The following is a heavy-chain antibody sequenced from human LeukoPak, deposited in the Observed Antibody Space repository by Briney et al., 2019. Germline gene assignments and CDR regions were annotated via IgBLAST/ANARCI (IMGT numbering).Heavy chain of an antibody. CDR2: IFYSGST. Sequence: SETLSLTCTVSGGSISTSNYYWGWIRQPPGKGLEWIGNIFYSGSTYYSPSVKSRVTISLDTSRNQSSLKLNSVTAADTAVYYCAEWGTDPYSSSSWDVWGKGTTVTVSS. J-gene: IGHJ6*04. CDR3: AEWGTDPYSSSSWDV. CDR1: GGSISTSNYY. D-gene: IGHD6-13*01. V-gene: IGHV4-39*07.